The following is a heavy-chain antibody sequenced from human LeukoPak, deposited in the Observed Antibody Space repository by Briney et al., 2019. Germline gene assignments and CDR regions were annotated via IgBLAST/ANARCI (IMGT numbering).Heavy chain of an antibody. CDR2: ISFDGGHA. CDR3: AKDRFGGYADFVGEA. CDR1: GFNFSDTG. D-gene: IGHD2-21*01. J-gene: IGHJ5*02. V-gene: IGHV3-30*18. Sequence: PGTSLRLSCAASGFNFSDTGMHWVRQAPGKGLEWVARISFDGGHANYLDSVKGRFTISRDNSKNILFLHMDSLRSEDSAVYFRAKDRFGGYADFVGEAWGQGNPVTVSS.